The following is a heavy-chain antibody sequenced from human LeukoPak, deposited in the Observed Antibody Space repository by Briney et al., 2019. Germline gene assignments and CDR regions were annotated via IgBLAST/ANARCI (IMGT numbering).Heavy chain of an antibody. V-gene: IGHV1-69*04. Sequence: ASVKVSCKASGGTFSSYAISWVRQAPGQGLEWMGRIIPILGIANYAQKFQGRVTITADKSTSTAYMELSSLRSEDTAVYYCARALSYYYDSSGYVSIGYFDYLGQGTLVTVSS. CDR1: GGTFSSYA. CDR2: IIPILGIA. CDR3: ARALSYYYDSSGYVSIGYFDY. D-gene: IGHD3-22*01. J-gene: IGHJ4*02.